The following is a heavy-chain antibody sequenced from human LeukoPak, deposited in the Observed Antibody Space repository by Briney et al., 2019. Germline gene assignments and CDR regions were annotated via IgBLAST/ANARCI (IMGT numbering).Heavy chain of an antibody. Sequence: PGGSLRLSCVASGFTFSSHAMAWVRQAPGEGLEWVSAIGGRGGSTYYADSVKGRFTISRDNSKITLYLQMNSLRAEYTALYYCARDPGVVAFHYFDFWGQGTLVTVSS. V-gene: IGHV3-23*01. J-gene: IGHJ4*02. CDR1: GFTFSSHA. D-gene: IGHD3-3*01. CDR3: ARDPGVVAFHYFDF. CDR2: IGGRGGST.